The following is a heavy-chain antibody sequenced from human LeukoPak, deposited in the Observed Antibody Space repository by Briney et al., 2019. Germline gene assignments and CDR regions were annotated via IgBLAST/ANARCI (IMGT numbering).Heavy chain of an antibody. D-gene: IGHD3-3*01. J-gene: IGHJ4*02. CDR1: GYTFTSYG. CDR2: ISAYNGNT. CDR3: ARDQHRLDDFWSGYPPTPFDY. Sequence: ASVKVSCKASGYTFTSYGISWVRQAPGQGREWMGWISAYNGNTNYAQKLQGRVTMTTDTSTSTAYMELRSLRSDDTAVYYCARDQHRLDDFWSGYPPTPFDYWGQGTLVTVSS. V-gene: IGHV1-18*01.